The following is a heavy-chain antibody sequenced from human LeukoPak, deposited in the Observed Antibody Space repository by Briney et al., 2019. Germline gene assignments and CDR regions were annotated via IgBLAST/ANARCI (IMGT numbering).Heavy chain of an antibody. CDR1: GFTFSRYS. D-gene: IGHD6-19*01. J-gene: IGHJ2*01. V-gene: IGHV3-30-3*01. Sequence: GGSLRLSCAASGFTFSRYSMHWVRQAPSKGLEWVAVISYDGSNKYYADFVKGRFTISRDNSNNTLYLQMNSLRAEDTALYYCARDGYSSGWYPDWYFDLWGRGTLVTVSS. CDR3: ARDGYSSGWYPDWYFDL. CDR2: ISYDGSNK.